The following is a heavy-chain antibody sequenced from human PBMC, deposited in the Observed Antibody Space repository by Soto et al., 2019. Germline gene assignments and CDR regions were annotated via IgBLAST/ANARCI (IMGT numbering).Heavy chain of an antibody. D-gene: IGHD4-17*01. V-gene: IGHV1-69*02. Sequence: ASVKVSCKASGGTFSSYTISWVRQAPGQGLEWMGRIIPILGIANYAQKFQGRVTITADKSTSTAYMELSSLRSEDTAVYYCASTASTNDYGDYVWVYYFDYWGQGTLVTVSS. CDR1: GGTFSSYT. CDR2: IIPILGIA. CDR3: ASTASTNDYGDYVWVYYFDY. J-gene: IGHJ4*02.